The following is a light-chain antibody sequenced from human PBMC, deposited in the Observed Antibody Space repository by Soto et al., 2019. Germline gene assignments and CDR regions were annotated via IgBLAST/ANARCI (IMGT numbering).Light chain of an antibody. CDR3: QHYNSYSEA. Sequence: MTRSPSTLSASVGDRVTITCPASHTISSWLAWYQQKPGKAPKLLIYKASTLKSGVPSRFSGSGSGTEFTLTISSPQPDDFATYYCQHYNSYSEAFGQGTKVDIK. CDR1: HTISSW. J-gene: IGKJ1*01. V-gene: IGKV1-5*03. CDR2: KAS.